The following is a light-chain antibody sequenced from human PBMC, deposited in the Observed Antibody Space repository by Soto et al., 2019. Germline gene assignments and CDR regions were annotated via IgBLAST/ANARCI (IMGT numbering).Light chain of an antibody. J-gene: IGLJ3*02. V-gene: IGLV2-8*01. CDR3: SSYAGSMTWV. CDR2: EVS. CDR1: SSDVGGYNY. Sequence: QSVLTQPPSASGSPGQSVTISCTGTSSDVGGYNYVSWYQQYPGRAPKLMIYEVSERPSGVPDRFSGSKSCSTASLTVSGLQAEDEADYFCSSYAGSMTWVFGGGTKVTVL.